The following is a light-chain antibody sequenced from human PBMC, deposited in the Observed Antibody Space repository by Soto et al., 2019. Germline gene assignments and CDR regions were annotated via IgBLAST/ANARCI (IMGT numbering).Light chain of an antibody. V-gene: IGKV1-39*01. CDR1: QSISNY. CDR2: AAY. J-gene: IGKJ1*01. CDR3: QQSYSTPPT. Sequence: DIQMTQSPSSLAASVGDRLTITCRASQSISNYLNWYQQKPGKAPRLLIYAAYTLQSGVPSRFSGSGSVTDFTLTISSLQPEDFATYYCQQSYSTPPTFGQGTKVDFK.